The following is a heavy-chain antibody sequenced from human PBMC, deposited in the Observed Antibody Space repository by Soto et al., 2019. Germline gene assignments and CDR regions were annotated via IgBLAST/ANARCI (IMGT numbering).Heavy chain of an antibody. D-gene: IGHD5-18*01. CDR2: ISSSSSYI. CDR3: ARILDTAMARYFDY. Sequence: GGSLRLSCAASGFTFSSYSMNWVRQAPGKGLEWVSSISSSSSYIYYADSVKGRFTISRDNAKNTLYLQMNSLRAEDTAVYYCARILDTAMARYFDYWGQGTLVTVSS. CDR1: GFTFSSYS. J-gene: IGHJ4*02. V-gene: IGHV3-21*04.